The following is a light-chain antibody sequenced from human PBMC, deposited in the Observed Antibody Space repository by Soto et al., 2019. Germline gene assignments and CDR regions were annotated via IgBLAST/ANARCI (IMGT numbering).Light chain of an antibody. J-gene: IGKJ5*01. CDR3: QKRSKWPPQDT. V-gene: IGKV3-11*01. CDR1: QSVSSY. Sequence: IVWTQSQASLSLSPGERAALSCRSSQSVSSYLAWYQQKPGQAPRLLIYDASNRATGISARFSGSGSGTDFTLTISSLEPEDFAVYYCQKRSKWPPQDTFGQGTRLEIK. CDR2: DAS.